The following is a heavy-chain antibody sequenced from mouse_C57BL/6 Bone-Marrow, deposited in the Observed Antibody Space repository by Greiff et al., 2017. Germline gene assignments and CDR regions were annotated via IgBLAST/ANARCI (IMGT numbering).Heavy chain of an antibody. J-gene: IGHJ3*01. V-gene: IGHV1-50*01. Sequence: QVQLQQPGAELVKPGASVKLSCKASGYTFTSYWMQWVKQRPGQGLEWIGEIDPSDSYTNYNQKFKGKATLTVDTSSSTAYMQLSRLTSEDSAVYYCATVSTMVTTGGFAYWGQGTLVTVSA. CDR2: IDPSDSYT. CDR3: ATVSTMVTTGGFAY. CDR1: GYTFTSYW. D-gene: IGHD2-2*01.